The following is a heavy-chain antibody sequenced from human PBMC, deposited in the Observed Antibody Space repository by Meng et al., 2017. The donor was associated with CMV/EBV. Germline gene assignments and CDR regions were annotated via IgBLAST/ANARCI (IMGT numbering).Heavy chain of an antibody. CDR1: GFRFSYYG. J-gene: IGHJ6*02. CDR3: ARDPHPYDFWSGYYNPFYYYGMDV. D-gene: IGHD3-3*01. V-gene: IGHV3-30*02. Sequence: GESLKISCAASGFRFSYYGMHWVRQAPGKGLEWVAFVHYGGGTKYYADSVKGRFTISRDNSKNTLYLQMNSLRPDDTAVYYCARDPHPYDFWSGYYNPFYYYGMDVWGQGTTVTVSS. CDR2: VHYGGGTK.